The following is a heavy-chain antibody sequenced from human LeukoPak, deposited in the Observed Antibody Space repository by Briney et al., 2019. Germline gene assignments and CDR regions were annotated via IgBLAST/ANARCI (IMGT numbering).Heavy chain of an antibody. J-gene: IGHJ5*02. Sequence: PGGSLRLSCAASGFDLNTYEMNWVRQAPGKGLEWIADITISGHTKNYADSVKGRFTISRDNAGTSLYPQMNSLRVEDTGVYYCARGDPHADLWGQGTLVTVSS. CDR3: ARGDPHADL. CDR2: ITISGHTK. V-gene: IGHV3-48*03. CDR1: GFDLNTYE.